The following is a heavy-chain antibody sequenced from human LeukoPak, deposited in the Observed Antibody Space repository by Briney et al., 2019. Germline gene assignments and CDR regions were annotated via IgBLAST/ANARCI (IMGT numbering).Heavy chain of an antibody. D-gene: IGHD6-13*01. CDR2: LSGSGLST. CDR1: GFTFSSYA. Sequence: GGSLRLTCAASGFTFSSYAMSWVRQAPGKGLQWVSALSGSGLSTYYADSVKGRFTISRDYSKNTLHLQMNSLRAEDTAVYYCAKGGESSSWLFDYWGQGTLVPVSS. V-gene: IGHV3-23*01. J-gene: IGHJ4*02. CDR3: AKGGESSSWLFDY.